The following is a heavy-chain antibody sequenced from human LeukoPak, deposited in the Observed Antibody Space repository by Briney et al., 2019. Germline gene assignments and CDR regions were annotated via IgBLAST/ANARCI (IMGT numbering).Heavy chain of an antibody. J-gene: IGHJ4*02. CDR2: VGIDSRNT. V-gene: IGHV3-48*01. CDR3: ARDHNYAFDN. CDR1: GFPFIEYS. Sequence: GGSLRLSCTASGFPFIEYSMNWVRQAPGKWLEWISYVGIDSRNTKYADSVRGRFTISTDKDKNSLYLQMNSLRVKDTAVYYCARDHNYAFDNLGQGTLVCVAS. D-gene: IGHD1-1*01.